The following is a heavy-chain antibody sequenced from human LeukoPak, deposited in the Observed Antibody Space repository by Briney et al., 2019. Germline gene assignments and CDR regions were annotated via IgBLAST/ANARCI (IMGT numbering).Heavy chain of an antibody. Sequence: SETLSLTCTVSGGSIRRYYWSWIRQHPGKGLEWIGYIYYSGSAKYNPSLKSRATISVDTSKNQFSLKLNSVTAADTAVYYCASGSYYFDYWGQGTLVTVSS. D-gene: IGHD1-26*01. CDR3: ASGSYYFDY. CDR2: IYYSGSA. V-gene: IGHV4-59*08. CDR1: GGSIRRYY. J-gene: IGHJ4*02.